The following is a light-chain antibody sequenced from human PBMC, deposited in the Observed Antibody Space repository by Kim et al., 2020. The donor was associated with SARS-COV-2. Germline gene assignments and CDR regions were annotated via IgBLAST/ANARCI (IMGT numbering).Light chain of an antibody. V-gene: IGKV1-27*01. CDR2: AAS. CDR1: QDISNY. J-gene: IGKJ1*01. CDR3: QKYDSVPWT. Sequence: GDRVTITCRASQDISNYLAWYQQKPGKVPKLLIYAASSLQSGAPSRFGGSGSGTDFTLTITSLQPEDVATYYCQKYDSVPWTFGPGTKVDIK.